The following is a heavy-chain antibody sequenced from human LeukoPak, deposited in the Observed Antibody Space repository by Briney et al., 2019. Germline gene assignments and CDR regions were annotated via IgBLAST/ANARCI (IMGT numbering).Heavy chain of an antibody. D-gene: IGHD4-17*01. CDR1: GGSISSYY. V-gene: IGHV4-59*12. J-gene: IGHJ5*02. Sequence: TSETLSLTCTVSGGSISSYYWSWIRQPPGKGLEWIGYIYYSGSTNYNPSLKSRVTISVDTSKNQFSLKLSSVTAADTAVYYCARDDDYGDDLNWFDPWGQGTLVTVSS. CDR3: ARDDDYGDDLNWFDP. CDR2: IYYSGST.